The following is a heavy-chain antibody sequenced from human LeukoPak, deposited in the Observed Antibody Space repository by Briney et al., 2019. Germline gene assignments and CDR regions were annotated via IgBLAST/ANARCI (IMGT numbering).Heavy chain of an antibody. CDR2: ISGSGGST. CDR3: AKESTVTTSLNYFDY. J-gene: IGHJ4*02. V-gene: IGHV3-23*01. Sequence: GGSLRLSCAASGFTFSSYWMSWVRQAPGKGLEWVSAISGSGGSTYYADSVKGRFTISRDNSKNTLYLQMNSLRAEDTAVYYCAKESTVTTSLNYFDYWGQGTLVTVSS. CDR1: GFTFSSYW. D-gene: IGHD4-17*01.